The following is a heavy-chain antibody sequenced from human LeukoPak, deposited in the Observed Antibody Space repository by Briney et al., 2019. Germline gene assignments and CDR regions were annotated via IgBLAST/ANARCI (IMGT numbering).Heavy chain of an antibody. CDR1: GFTFSDSY. Sequence: GGSLRLSCSASGFTFSDSYMSWIRQVPGKGLEWISYISSSGGTIYYADSVKGRFTISRDNAKNSLYLQMNSLRAEDTAVYYWAKEGGDWGEGYFDYWGQGTLVTVSS. CDR2: ISSSGGTI. J-gene: IGHJ4*02. D-gene: IGHD3-16*01. V-gene: IGHV3-11*01. CDR3: AKEGGDWGEGYFDY.